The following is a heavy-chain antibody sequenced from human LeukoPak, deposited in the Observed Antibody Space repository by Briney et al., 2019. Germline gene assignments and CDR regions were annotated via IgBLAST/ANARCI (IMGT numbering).Heavy chain of an antibody. CDR1: GDFISSHNYY. CDR2: IYYGGNT. J-gene: IGHJ3*02. D-gene: IGHD1-26*01. Sequence: SETLSLTCTVSGDFISSHNYYWVWVRQPPGKGLEWIGSIYYGGNTDYNPSLKSRVTISVDTSKNQFSLKLSSVTAADTAVYYCARGGSYYEIIPLLLGAFDIWGQGTMVTVSS. CDR3: ARGGSYYEIIPLLLGAFDI. V-gene: IGHV4-39*07.